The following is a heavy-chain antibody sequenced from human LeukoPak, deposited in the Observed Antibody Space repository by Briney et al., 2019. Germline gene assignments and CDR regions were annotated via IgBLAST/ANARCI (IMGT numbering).Heavy chain of an antibody. CDR1: GFTFSTYW. CDR2: IRQDGSVK. D-gene: IGHD2/OR15-2a*01. CDR3: AGCAGNSCYFDY. V-gene: IGHV3-7*01. Sequence: GGSLRLSRAASGFTFSTYWMTWVRQAPGKGLEWVANIRQDGSVKNYVDSVKGRFTISRDNAKNSLSLQMDSLRAEDTAVYFCAGCAGNSCYFDYWGQGTLVTVSS. J-gene: IGHJ4*02.